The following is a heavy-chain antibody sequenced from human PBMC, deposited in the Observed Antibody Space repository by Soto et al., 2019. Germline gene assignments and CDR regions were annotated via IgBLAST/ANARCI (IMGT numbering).Heavy chain of an antibody. Sequence: ASVKVSCKASGYTFTSYGINWVRQAPGQGLEWMGWMSPNSGNTGYAQKFQGRVTMTRNTSISTAYMELSSLRSEDTAVYYCAREICSGGSCYFDYWGQGTLVTVSS. CDR2: MSPNSGNT. CDR1: GYTFTSYG. V-gene: IGHV1-8*02. CDR3: AREICSGGSCYFDY. D-gene: IGHD2-15*01. J-gene: IGHJ4*02.